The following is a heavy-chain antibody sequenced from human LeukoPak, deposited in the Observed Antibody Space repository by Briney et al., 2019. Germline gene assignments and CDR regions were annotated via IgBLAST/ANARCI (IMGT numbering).Heavy chain of an antibody. J-gene: IGHJ3*02. Sequence: SETLSLTCAVSGGSISSGGYSWGWIRQPPGKGLEWIGYIYHSGSTYYNPSLKSRVTISVDRSKNQFSLKLSSVTAADTAVYYCARDSKGDYVPDAFDIWGQGTMVTVSS. V-gene: IGHV4-30-2*01. CDR3: ARDSKGDYVPDAFDI. CDR1: GGSISSGGYS. CDR2: IYHSGST. D-gene: IGHD4-17*01.